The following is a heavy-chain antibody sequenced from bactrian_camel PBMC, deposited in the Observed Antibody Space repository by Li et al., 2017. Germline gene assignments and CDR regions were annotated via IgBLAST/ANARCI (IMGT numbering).Heavy chain of an antibody. V-gene: IGHV3S53*01. CDR3: AAQRGEDASWSN. Sequence: QAQLVESGEGSVQPGGSLRLSCAGSFITYNNNCMAWFRQAPGKEREGVAGIFTDDGTTMYSESVKGRFTISRDSAKNTVYLQMNSLKPEDTAMYYCAAQRGEDASWSNWGQGTQVTVS. D-gene: IGHD5*01. CDR2: IFTDDGTT. CDR1: FITYNNNC. J-gene: IGHJ4*01.